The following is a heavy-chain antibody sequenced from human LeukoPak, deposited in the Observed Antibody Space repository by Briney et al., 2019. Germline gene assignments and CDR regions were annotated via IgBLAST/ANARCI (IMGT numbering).Heavy chain of an antibody. J-gene: IGHJ6*03. D-gene: IGHD2-2*01. CDR3: ARVQVVPYYYYYMDV. CDR2: IYYSGST. V-gene: IGHV4-59*01. CDR1: GGSISSYY. Sequence: SETLSLTCTVSGGSISSYYWSWIRQPPGKGLEWIGYIYYSGSTNYNPSLKSRVTISVDTSKNQFSLKLSSVTAADTAVYYCARVQVVPYYYYYMDVWDKGTTVTVSS.